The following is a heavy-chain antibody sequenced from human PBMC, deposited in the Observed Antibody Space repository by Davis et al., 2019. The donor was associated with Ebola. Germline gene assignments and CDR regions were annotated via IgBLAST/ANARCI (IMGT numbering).Heavy chain of an antibody. J-gene: IGHJ6*02. Sequence: SGPTLVKPTQTLTLTCTFSGFSLSTSGVGVGWIRQPPGKALEWLALIYWNDDKRYSPSLKSRLTITKDTSKNQVVLTMTNMDPVDTATYYCAHSPWVSVATNDYYYYYGMDVWGQGTTVTVSS. D-gene: IGHD5-12*01. CDR3: AHSPWVSVATNDYYYYYGMDV. V-gene: IGHV2-5*01. CDR1: GFSLSTSGVG. CDR2: IYWNDDK.